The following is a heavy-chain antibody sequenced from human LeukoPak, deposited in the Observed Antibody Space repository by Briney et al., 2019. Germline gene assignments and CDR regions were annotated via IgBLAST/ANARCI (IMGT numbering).Heavy chain of an antibody. J-gene: IGHJ3*02. CDR2: ITSSSSTI. CDR1: GFTFSTYG. V-gene: IGHV3-48*01. CDR3: ARDHHRRLYDSQARDVFDI. Sequence: PGGSLRLSCAASGFTFSTYGMNWVRQAPGKGLEWVSYITSSSSTIHYADSVKGRFTISRDNAKNSLYLQMHSLRAEDTAVYYCARDHHRRLYDSQARDVFDIWGQGTMVTVSS. D-gene: IGHD3-22*01.